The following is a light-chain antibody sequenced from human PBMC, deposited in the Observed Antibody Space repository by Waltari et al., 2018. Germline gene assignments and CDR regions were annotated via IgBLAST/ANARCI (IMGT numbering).Light chain of an antibody. Sequence: QSALTQPASVSGSPGQSITISCTGTSSDFGGYNYVSWYQQHPGKAPKLMIYEVTNRPSGVSNRFSGSKSGNTASLTISGLQAEDEADYYCNSYTSGTTPYVFGTGTRVTVL. V-gene: IGLV2-14*01. CDR1: SSDFGGYNY. CDR3: NSYTSGTTPYV. J-gene: IGLJ1*01. CDR2: EVT.